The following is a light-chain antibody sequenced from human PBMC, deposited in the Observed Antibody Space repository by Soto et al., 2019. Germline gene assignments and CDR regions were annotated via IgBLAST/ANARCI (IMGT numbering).Light chain of an antibody. CDR3: QQYASFSPA. J-gene: IGKJ1*01. CDR2: YAS. Sequence: DVQMTQSPSTLSASVGDRVTITCRASQSINNYLAWYQLRPGKAPRLLIYYASTLDRGVPSRFSGSGSGTEFTPTISSLQPDDFATYYCQQYASFSPAFGQGTKVGI. CDR1: QSINNY. V-gene: IGKV1-5*01.